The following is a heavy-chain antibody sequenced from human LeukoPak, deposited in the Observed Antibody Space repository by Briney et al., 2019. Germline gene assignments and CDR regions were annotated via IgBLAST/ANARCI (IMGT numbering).Heavy chain of an antibody. CDR2: IYPGDSDT. CDR1: GYRFTSYW. CDR3: ARSVYYDSSGYYFHFDN. D-gene: IGHD3-22*01. Sequence: GESLKISCKGSGYRFTSYWIGWVRQMPGKGLEWMGIIYPGDSDTRYSPSFQGQVTISADKSISTAYLQWSSLKASDTAMYYCARSVYYDSSGYYFHFDNWGQGTLVTVSS. J-gene: IGHJ4*02. V-gene: IGHV5-51*01.